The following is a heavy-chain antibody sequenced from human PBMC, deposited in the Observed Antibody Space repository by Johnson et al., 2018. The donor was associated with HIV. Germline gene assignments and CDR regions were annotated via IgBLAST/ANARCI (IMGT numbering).Heavy chain of an antibody. Sequence: VHLVESGGGLIQPGGSLRLSCAASGFTVSSNYMSWVRQAPGTGLEWVAVISYDGSNKYYAESVKGRFTISRDNSKNTLYRQMNSLRAEDTAVYYCAKDQIPAATSRAFDIWGQGTMVTVSS. V-gene: IGHV3-30*18. D-gene: IGHD2-2*01. CDR2: ISYDGSNK. CDR3: AKDQIPAATSRAFDI. J-gene: IGHJ3*02. CDR1: GFTVSSNY.